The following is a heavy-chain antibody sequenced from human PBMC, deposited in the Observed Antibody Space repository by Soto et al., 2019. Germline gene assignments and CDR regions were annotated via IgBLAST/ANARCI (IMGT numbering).Heavy chain of an antibody. J-gene: IGHJ6*02. Sequence: NPSETLSLTCAVYGGSFSGYYWSWIRQPPGKGLEWIGEINHSGSTNYNPSLKSRVTISVDTSKNQFSLKLSSVTAADTAVYYCARGRHCSGGSCYWFHYGMDVWGQGTTVTVSS. CDR2: INHSGST. CDR1: GGSFSGYY. V-gene: IGHV4-34*01. D-gene: IGHD2-15*01. CDR3: ARGRHCSGGSCYWFHYGMDV.